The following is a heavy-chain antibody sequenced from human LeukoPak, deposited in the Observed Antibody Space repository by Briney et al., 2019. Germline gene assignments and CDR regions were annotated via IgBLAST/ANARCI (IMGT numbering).Heavy chain of an antibody. CDR3: ARDEDDYGGKD. CDR1: GYTFTSYG. CDR2: ISAYNGNT. J-gene: IGHJ4*02. Sequence: ASVKVSCKASGYTFTSYGISWVRQAPGQGLEWMGWISAYNGNTNYAQKLQGRVTMTTDTSTSTAYMELRSLRAEDTAVYFCARDEDDYGGKDWGQGTLVTVSS. V-gene: IGHV1-18*01. D-gene: IGHD4-23*01.